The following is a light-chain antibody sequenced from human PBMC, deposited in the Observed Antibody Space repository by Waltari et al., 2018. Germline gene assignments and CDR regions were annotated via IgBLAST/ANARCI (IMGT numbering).Light chain of an antibody. Sequence: NFMLTQPHSVSESPGKTVSISCTGSSGSIARNYVQGYQRRPGSAPSTAFYEIKQRPPGVPDRFSGSIDSSSNSASLTISGLKTGDEADFYCQAYDSANVVFGGGTKLTVL. CDR1: SGSIARNY. CDR2: EIK. CDR3: QAYDSANVV. J-gene: IGLJ2*01. V-gene: IGLV6-57*02.